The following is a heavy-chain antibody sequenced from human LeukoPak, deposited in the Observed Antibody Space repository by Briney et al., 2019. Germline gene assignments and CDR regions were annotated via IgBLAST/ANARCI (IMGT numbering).Heavy chain of an antibody. CDR3: ARGQSSSWYTRPPYGMDV. D-gene: IGHD6-13*01. CDR2: TYYRSKWYN. J-gene: IGHJ6*02. CDR1: GDSVSSNSAA. V-gene: IGHV6-1*01. Sequence: SQTLSLTCAISGDSVSSNSAAWNWIRQSPSRGLEWLGRTYYRSKWYNDYAVSVKSRITINPDTSKNQFSLQLNSVTPEDTAVYCCARGQSSSWYTRPPYGMDVWGQGTTVTVSS.